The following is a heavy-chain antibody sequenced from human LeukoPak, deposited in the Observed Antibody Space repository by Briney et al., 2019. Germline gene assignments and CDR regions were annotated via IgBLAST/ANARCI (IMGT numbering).Heavy chain of an antibody. Sequence: GESLKISCKGSGYSFTSYWISWARQMPGKGLEWMGRIDPSDSYTNYSPSFQGHVTISADKSISTAYLQWSSLKASDTAMYYCARQMITFGGVIAQPDYWGQGTLVTVSS. CDR3: ARQMITFGGVIAQPDY. D-gene: IGHD3-16*02. J-gene: IGHJ4*02. CDR2: IDPSDSYT. CDR1: GYSFTSYW. V-gene: IGHV5-10-1*01.